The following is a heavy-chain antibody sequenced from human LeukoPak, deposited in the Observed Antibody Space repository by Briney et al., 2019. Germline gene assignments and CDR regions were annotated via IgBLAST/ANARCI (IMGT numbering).Heavy chain of an antibody. CDR2: INPNSGGT. CDR1: GYTFTGYY. J-gene: IGHJ5*02. V-gene: IGHV1-2*02. Sequence: GASVKVSCKASGYTFTGYYMHWVRQAPGQGLEWMGWINPNSGGTNYAQKFQGRVTMTRDTSISTAYMELSRLRSDDTAVYYCAKRFTTGTTNWFDPWGQGTLVTVSS. CDR3: AKRFTTGTTNWFDP. D-gene: IGHD1-1*01.